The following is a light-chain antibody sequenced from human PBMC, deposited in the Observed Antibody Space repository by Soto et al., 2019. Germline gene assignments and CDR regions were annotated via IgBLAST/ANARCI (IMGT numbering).Light chain of an antibody. Sequence: EIVLTQSPGTLSLSPGERATLSWRASQSVSSSYLAWYQQKPGQAPRLLIYGASSRATGIPDRFSGSGSGTDFTLTISRLEPEDFAVYYCQQYGSSPPTFGQGTKVDIK. J-gene: IGKJ1*01. CDR1: QSVSSSY. CDR2: GAS. CDR3: QQYGSSPPT. V-gene: IGKV3-20*01.